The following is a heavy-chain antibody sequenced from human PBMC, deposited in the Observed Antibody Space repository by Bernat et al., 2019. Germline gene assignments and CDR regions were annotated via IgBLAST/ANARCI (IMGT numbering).Heavy chain of an antibody. J-gene: IGHJ4*02. CDR2: ISGSGGTT. V-gene: IGHV3-23*01. CDR3: AKSPVIRITMVRGKYYFDY. CDR1: GGSFSGYY. Sequence: VQLQQWGAGLLKPSETLSLTCAVYGGSFSGYYWSWIRQPPGKGLEWVSGISGSGGTTYYADSVKGRFTISRDNSKNTLYLQMNSLRAEDTAVYYCAKSPVIRITMVRGKYYFDYWGQGTLVTVSS. D-gene: IGHD3-10*01.